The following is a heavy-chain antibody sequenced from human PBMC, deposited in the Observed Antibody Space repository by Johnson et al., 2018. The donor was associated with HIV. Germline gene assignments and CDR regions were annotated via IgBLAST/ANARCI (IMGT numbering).Heavy chain of an antibody. CDR3: ARVSTATTIALRPYAFDI. J-gene: IGHJ3*02. V-gene: IGHV3-30*14. CDR2: ISYDGSNK. D-gene: IGHD5-12*01. Sequence: QMQLVESGGGVVQPGRSLRLSCAASGFTFSSYAMHWVRQAPGKGLEWVAVISYDGSNKYYVDSMKGRFTISRDSVKGRFTIPRDNSKNMVHLQVSRLRVEDTAVYYCARVSTATTIALRPYAFDIWGQGTMVIVSS. CDR1: GFTFSSYA.